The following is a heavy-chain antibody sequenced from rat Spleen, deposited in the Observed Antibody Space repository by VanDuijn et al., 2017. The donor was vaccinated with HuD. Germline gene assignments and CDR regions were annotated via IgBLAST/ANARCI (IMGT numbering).Heavy chain of an antibody. Sequence: EVQLVESDGGLVQPGRSLKLSCVASGFTFSNYGLHWIRQAPGKGLEWVSSITPDGVGTYYRDSMKSRFTISRDNAKSTLYLQMDSLRSEDTATYYCATGGLDTTLTDAWGQGASVTVSS. V-gene: IGHV5-19*01. D-gene: IGHD1-4*01. CDR3: ATGGLDTTLTDA. CDR1: GFTFSNYG. CDR2: ITPDGVGT. J-gene: IGHJ4*01.